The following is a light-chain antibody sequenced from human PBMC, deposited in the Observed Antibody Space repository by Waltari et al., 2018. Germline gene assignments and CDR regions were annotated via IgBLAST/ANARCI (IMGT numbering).Light chain of an antibody. J-gene: IGLJ1*01. CDR1: SSDVGGYYL. CDR2: DVS. V-gene: IGLV2-11*01. CDR3: CSYAGAYTLGV. Sequence: QSALTQPRPVSGSPGQSVTISCTGTSSDVGGYYLVSWYQQHPGKAPKLLIYDVSKRPSGVPDHFSGSKSGNTASLTISGLQAEDEADYFCCSYAGAYTLGVFGTGTKVTVL.